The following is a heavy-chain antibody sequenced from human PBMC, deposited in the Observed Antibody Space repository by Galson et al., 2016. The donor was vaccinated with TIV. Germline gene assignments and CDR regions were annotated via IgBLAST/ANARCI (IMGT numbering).Heavy chain of an antibody. CDR2: VRYDGSHK. CDR1: GFTFSTYV. CDR3: AKHFTRYVVSDGVLDV. V-gene: IGHV3-30*02. J-gene: IGHJ6*02. D-gene: IGHD3-9*01. Sequence: SLRLSCAASGFTFSTYVMHWVRQAPGKGLEWVAFVRYDGSHKNYADSVKGRFTISRDNSKSTVYLRMDSLRAEDTAIYYCAKHFTRYVVSDGVLDVWGQGTTVTVS.